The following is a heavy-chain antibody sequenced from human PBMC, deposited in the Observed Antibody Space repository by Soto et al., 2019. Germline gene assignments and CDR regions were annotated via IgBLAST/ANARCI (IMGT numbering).Heavy chain of an antibody. CDR2: INYSWTT. D-gene: IGHD1-1*01. Sequence: QLQLQESGPGLVKPSETLSLTCSVSGGSISSSGYYWVWIRQPPGKGLEWIGSINYSWTTYYTSSLKSRLTMSLDTSNNQFSLKLTSVTAADTAEYFCAQLVNEYSNYFDYWGQGIPVVVSS. CDR1: GGSISSSGYY. J-gene: IGHJ4*02. V-gene: IGHV4-39*01. CDR3: AQLVNEYSNYFDY.